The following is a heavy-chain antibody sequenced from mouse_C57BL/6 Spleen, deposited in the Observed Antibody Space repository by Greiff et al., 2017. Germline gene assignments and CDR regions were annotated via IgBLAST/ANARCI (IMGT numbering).Heavy chain of an antibody. Sequence: VQLQESGPELVKPGASVKISCKASGYAFSSSWMKWVKQRPGKGLEGIVRIYPGDGDTNYNGKFKGKATLTAAKYCSPAYMQLSSLTSEGSAICFCAREPSMDYWGQETSVTFSS. CDR3: AREPSMDY. CDR2: IYPGDGDT. V-gene: IGHV1-82*01. CDR1: GYAFSSSW. J-gene: IGHJ4*01.